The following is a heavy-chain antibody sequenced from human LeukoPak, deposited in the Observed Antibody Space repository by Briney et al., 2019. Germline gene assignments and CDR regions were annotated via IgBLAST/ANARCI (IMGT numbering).Heavy chain of an antibody. CDR1: GGSFSGYY. D-gene: IGHD3-3*01. CDR2: INHSGST. Sequence: PSETLSLTCAVYGGSFSGYYWSWIRQPPGKGLEWVGEINHSGSTNYNPSLKSRVTISVDTSKNQFSLKLSSVTAADTTVYYCARRTYDFWSGYPMYYFDYWGQGTLVTVSS. CDR3: ARRTYDFWSGYPMYYFDY. V-gene: IGHV4-34*01. J-gene: IGHJ4*02.